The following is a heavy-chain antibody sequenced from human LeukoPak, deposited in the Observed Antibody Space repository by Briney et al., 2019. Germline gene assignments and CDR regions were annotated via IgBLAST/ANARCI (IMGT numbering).Heavy chain of an antibody. CDR2: MNPNSGDT. J-gene: IGHJ4*02. Sequence: GSVTVSCMASGYTFIRYDINWVGQAAGQGVEWMGCMNPNSGDTGSAQKFQGKVTITRNTSISTAYMELSSLRSEDTAVYYCARVKYYYDSSGYFRYWGQGTLVTVSS. CDR3: ARVKYYYDSSGYFRY. CDR1: GYTFIRYD. D-gene: IGHD3-22*01. V-gene: IGHV1-8*01.